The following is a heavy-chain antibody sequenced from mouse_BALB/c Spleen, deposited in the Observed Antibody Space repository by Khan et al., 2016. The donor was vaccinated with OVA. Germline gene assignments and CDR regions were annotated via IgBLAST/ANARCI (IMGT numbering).Heavy chain of an antibody. J-gene: IGHJ1*01. V-gene: IGHV10S3*01. Sequence: EVQLVETGGGLVQPKGSLKLSCAASGFTFNTNAMNWVRQAPGKGLEWVARIRSKSNNYATYYADSVKDRFTISRDDSQSMLYLQMNNLKTEGTAMYYCVRGNFGSWYFDVWGAGTTVTVSS. CDR1: GFTFNTNA. D-gene: IGHD1-2*01. CDR2: IRSKSNNYAT. CDR3: VRGNFGSWYFDV.